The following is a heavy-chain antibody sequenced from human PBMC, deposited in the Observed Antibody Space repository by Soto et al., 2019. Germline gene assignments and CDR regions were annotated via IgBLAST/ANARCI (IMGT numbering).Heavy chain of an antibody. D-gene: IGHD1-26*01. CDR3: ASHSGSPPEGRYYYNMDV. CDR2: IIPIFGTA. CDR1: GGTFSSYA. V-gene: IGHV1-69*12. J-gene: IGHJ6*02. Sequence: QVQLVQSGAEVKKPGSSVKVSCKASGGTFSSYAISWVRQAPAQGLEWMGGIIPIFGTADYAQKFQGRVTIIADESTRKAYLELASRRSEHTVVYYCASHSGSPPEGRYYYNMDVWGQGTTVTVSS.